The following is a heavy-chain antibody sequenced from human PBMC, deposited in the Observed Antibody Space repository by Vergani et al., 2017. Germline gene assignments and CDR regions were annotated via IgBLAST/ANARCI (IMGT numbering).Heavy chain of an antibody. V-gene: IGHV3-23*01. J-gene: IGHJ4*02. D-gene: IGHD5/OR15-5a*01. CDR2: ISARYPST. CDR1: GFTFSACP. Sequence: EVQLLQSGGGVIQPGGSVRLSCAASGFTFSACPMTWVRQAPGKGLEWVSAISARYPSTYYADSVKGRFTISRDNSKNTLHLQMNSLRADDTAVYYCTKVSRGYTVYFFDYWGQGTLATVSS. CDR3: TKVSRGYTVYFFDY.